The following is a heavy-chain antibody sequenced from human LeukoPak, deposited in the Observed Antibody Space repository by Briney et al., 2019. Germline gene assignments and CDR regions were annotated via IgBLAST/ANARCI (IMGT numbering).Heavy chain of an antibody. D-gene: IGHD6-19*01. CDR1: GGSISSSSYY. Sequence: PSGTLSLTCGVSGGSISSSSYYWGWIRQSPGKGLEWIGSIFYSGSTYYNPSLKSRVTISIDTSENQFSLKVSSVTAADTAVYYCATTPALAVAGTLDPKEWGQGTLVTVSS. CDR2: IFYSGST. CDR3: ATTPALAVAGTLDPKE. J-gene: IGHJ4*02. V-gene: IGHV4-39*01.